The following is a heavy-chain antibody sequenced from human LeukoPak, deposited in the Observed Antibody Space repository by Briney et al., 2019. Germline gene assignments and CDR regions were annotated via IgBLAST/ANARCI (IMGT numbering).Heavy chain of an antibody. Sequence: SETLSLTCAVSGYSISSGYQWAWIRQSPGKGLEWIGSIYHSGSAHYNPSLKSRVTISVDTSKNQFSLKLSSVTAADTAVYYCARERILWFGELLEGVVRWFDPWGQGTLVTVSS. CDR3: ARERILWFGELLEGVVRWFDP. D-gene: IGHD3-10*01. V-gene: IGHV4-38-2*02. J-gene: IGHJ5*02. CDR2: IYHSGSA. CDR1: GYSISSGYQ.